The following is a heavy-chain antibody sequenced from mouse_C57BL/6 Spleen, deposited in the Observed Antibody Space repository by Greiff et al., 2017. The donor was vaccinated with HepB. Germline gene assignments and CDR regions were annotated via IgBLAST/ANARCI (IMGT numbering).Heavy chain of an antibody. J-gene: IGHJ2*01. CDR1: GFTFSSYA. CDR2: ISSGGDYI. D-gene: IGHD2-10*01. Sequence: DVQLVESGEGLVKPGGSLKLSCAASGFTFSSYAMSWVRQTPEKRLEWVAYISSGGDYIYYADTVKGRFTISRDNARNTLYLQMSSLKSEDTAMYYCTRDGAYYGNPYYFDYWGQGTTLTVSS. CDR3: TRDGAYYGNPYYFDY. V-gene: IGHV5-9-1*02.